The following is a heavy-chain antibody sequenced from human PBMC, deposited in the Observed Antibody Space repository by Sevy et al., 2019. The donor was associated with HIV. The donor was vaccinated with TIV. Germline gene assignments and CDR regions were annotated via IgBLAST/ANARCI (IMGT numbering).Heavy chain of an antibody. Sequence: GGYLRLSCAASGFTFSSYGMHWVRQAPGKGLEWVAVIWFEGSNTFYADSVKGRFTLSRDIAENTLHLQMNSLRAEDTAVYYCARDLESYNYGAYGPSFMPDYWGQGTVVTVSS. CDR1: GFTFSSYG. D-gene: IGHD1-1*01. J-gene: IGHJ4*02. CDR3: ARDLESYNYGAYGPSFMPDY. CDR2: IWFEGSNT. V-gene: IGHV3-33*04.